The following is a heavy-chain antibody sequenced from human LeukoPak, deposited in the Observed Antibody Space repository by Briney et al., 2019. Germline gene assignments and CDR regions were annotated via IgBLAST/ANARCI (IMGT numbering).Heavy chain of an antibody. CDR2: ITADRGTT. Sequence: PGGSLRLSCAVSGFTFSTKSMNWVRQAPGKGLEWVSYITADRGTTYYADSVKGRFTISRDNAKNSLYLQMNSLRDEDTAVYYCASHDYFDYWGQGTLVTVSS. J-gene: IGHJ4*02. V-gene: IGHV3-48*02. CDR3: ASHDYFDY. CDR1: GFTFSTKS.